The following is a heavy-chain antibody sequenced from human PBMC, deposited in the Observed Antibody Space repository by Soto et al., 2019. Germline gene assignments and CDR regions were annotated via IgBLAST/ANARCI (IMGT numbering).Heavy chain of an antibody. CDR3: ARYVGKARITIFGVVESGMDV. D-gene: IGHD3-3*01. CDR2: ISYDGSNK. Sequence: RLSCAASGFTFSSYAMHWVRQAPGKGLEWVAVISYDGSNKYYADSVKGRFTISRDNSKNTLYLQMNSLRAEDTAVYYCARYVGKARITIFGVVESGMDVWGQGTTVTVSS. V-gene: IGHV3-30-3*01. CDR1: GFTFSSYA. J-gene: IGHJ6*02.